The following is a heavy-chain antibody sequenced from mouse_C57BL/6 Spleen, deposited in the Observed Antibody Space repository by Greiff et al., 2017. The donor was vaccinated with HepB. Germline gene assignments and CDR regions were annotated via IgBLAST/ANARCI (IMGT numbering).Heavy chain of an antibody. V-gene: IGHV6-3*01. Sequence: EVKVVESGGGLVQPGGSMKLSCVASGFTFSNYWMNWVRQSPEKGLEWVAQIRLKSDNYATHYAESVKGRFTISRDDSKSSVYLQMNNLRAEDTGIYYCSSYGGFAYWGQGTLVTVSA. CDR2: IRLKSDNYAT. D-gene: IGHD1-1*02. CDR1: GFTFSNYW. CDR3: SSYGGFAY. J-gene: IGHJ3*01.